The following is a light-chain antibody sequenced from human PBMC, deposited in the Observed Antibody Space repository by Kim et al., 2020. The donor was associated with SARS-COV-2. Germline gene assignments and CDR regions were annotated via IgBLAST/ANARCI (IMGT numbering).Light chain of an antibody. V-gene: IGLV3-1*01. CDR3: QAWDSSTHV. J-gene: IGLJ1*01. Sequence: SVSPGQTASITCSGDKLGDKYACWYQQKPCQSPVLVIYQDSKLPSGIPERFSGSNSGNTATLTISGTQAIDEADYYCQAWDSSTHVFGTGTKVTVL. CDR1: KLGDKY. CDR2: QDS.